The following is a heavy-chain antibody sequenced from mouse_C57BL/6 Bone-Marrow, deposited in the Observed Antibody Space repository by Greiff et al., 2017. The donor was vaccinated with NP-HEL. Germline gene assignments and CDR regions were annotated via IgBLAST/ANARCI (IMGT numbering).Heavy chain of an antibody. J-gene: IGHJ4*01. V-gene: IGHV1-59*01. Sequence: QVQLQQPGAELVRPGTSVKLSCKASGYTFTSYWMHWVKQRPGQGLEWIGVIDPSDSYTNYNQKFKGKATLTVDTSSSTAYMQLSSLTSEDSAVYYCARRSGPLDYWGQGTSVTVSS. CDR1: GYTFTSYW. CDR3: ARRSGPLDY. D-gene: IGHD1-3*01. CDR2: IDPSDSYT.